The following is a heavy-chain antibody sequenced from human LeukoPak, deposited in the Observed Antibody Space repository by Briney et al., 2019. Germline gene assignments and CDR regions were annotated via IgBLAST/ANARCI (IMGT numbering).Heavy chain of an antibody. V-gene: IGHV3-9*01. CDR1: GFTFDDYA. Sequence: GGFLRLSCAASGFTFDDYAMHWVRHAPGKGLEWVSGISWNSGSIGYADSVKGRFTISRDNSKNTLYLQMNSLRVEDTAVYYCAQEIRPNDYWGQGTLVTVSS. J-gene: IGHJ4*02. D-gene: IGHD4-17*01. CDR3: AQEIRPNDY. CDR2: ISWNSGSI.